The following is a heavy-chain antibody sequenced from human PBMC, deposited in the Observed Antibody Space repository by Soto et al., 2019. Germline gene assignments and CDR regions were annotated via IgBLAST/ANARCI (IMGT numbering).Heavy chain of an antibody. Sequence: SGPTLVNPTQTLTLTCTFSGFSLSTSGVGVGWIRQPPGKALEWLALIYWDDDKRYSPSLKSRLTITKDTSKNQVVLTMTNMDPVDTATHYCAHRVIAAAGDWFDHWGQGTLVTVSS. CDR2: IYWDDDK. J-gene: IGHJ5*02. CDR1: GFSLSTSGVG. D-gene: IGHD6-13*01. V-gene: IGHV2-5*02. CDR3: AHRVIAAAGDWFDH.